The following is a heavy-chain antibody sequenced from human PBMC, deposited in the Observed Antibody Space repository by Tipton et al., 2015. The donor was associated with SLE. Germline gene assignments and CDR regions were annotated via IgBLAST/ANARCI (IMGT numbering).Heavy chain of an antibody. Sequence: GLVKPSETLSLTCSVSGDSIISRDFYWGWIRQSPGKGLEWIGDIYFTGSTSYNPAFKSRVTISVETSKNQFSLKLSSVTAADTAVYYCARGGYDFWSGPGNYWGQGTLVTVSS. J-gene: IGHJ4*02. CDR2: IYFTGST. V-gene: IGHV4-39*07. D-gene: IGHD3-3*01. CDR1: GDSIISRDFY. CDR3: ARGGYDFWSGPGNY.